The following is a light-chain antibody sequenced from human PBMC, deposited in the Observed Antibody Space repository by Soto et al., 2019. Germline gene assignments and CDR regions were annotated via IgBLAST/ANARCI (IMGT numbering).Light chain of an antibody. J-gene: IGKJ5*01. V-gene: IGKV1-39*01. Sequence: STRSAIIGASVTMPCRASQSSISWLAWYQQKPGKAPKLLIYAASSSQSGVPSRFSGSGSGTDFTLTISSLQPEDVETCYCQQSYSRLPITFGQGTRLEIK. CDR3: QQSYSRLPIT. CDR2: AAS. CDR1: QSSISW.